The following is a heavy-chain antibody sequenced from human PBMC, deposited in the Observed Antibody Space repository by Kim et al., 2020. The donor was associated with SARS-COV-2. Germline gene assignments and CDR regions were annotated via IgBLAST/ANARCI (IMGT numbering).Heavy chain of an antibody. D-gene: IGHD3-10*01. CDR1: GYTFTSYY. CDR3: ARGGTRHWRITMVRGVIIQNYYYGMDV. J-gene: IGHJ6*02. V-gene: IGHV1-46*01. Sequence: ASVKVSCKASGYTFTSYYMHWVRQAPGQGLEWMGIINPSGGSISYAQKFQGRVTMTRDTSTSTVYMELSSLRSEDTAVYYCARGGTRHWRITMVRGVIIQNYYYGMDVWGQGTTVTVSS. CDR2: INPSGGSI.